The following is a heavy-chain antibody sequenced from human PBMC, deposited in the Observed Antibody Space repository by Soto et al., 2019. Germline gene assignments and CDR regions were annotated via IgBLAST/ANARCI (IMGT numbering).Heavy chain of an antibody. D-gene: IGHD1-26*01. J-gene: IGHJ4*02. CDR2: ISGSGGST. CDR3: AKETEIVGATNCIDY. CDR1: GFTFSSYA. Sequence: GGSLRLSCAASGFTFSSYAMSWVRQAPGKGLEWVSAISGSGGSTYSADSVKGRFTISRDNSKNTLYLQMNIRRAEDTAVYYCAKETEIVGATNCIDYGGQGVLVTVSS. V-gene: IGHV3-23*01.